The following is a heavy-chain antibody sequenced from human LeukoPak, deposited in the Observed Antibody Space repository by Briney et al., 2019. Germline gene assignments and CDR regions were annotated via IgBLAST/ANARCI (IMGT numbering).Heavy chain of an antibody. J-gene: IGHJ3*02. CDR2: IYYSGST. CDR1: GGSISSSSYY. Sequence: PSETLSLTCTVSGGSISSSSYYWGWIRQPPGKGLEWIGSIYYSGSTYYNPSLKSRVTISVDTSKNQFSLKLSSVTAADTAVYYCANPLNDAFDIWGQGTMVTVSS. CDR3: ANPLNDAFDI. V-gene: IGHV4-39*01.